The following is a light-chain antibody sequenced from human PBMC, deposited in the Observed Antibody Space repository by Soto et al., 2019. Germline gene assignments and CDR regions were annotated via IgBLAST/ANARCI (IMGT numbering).Light chain of an antibody. Sequence: QSVLTQPPSVSGAPGQRVTISCTGSSSNIGAGYDVHWYQQLPGTAPKLLISGNSDRPSGVPDRFSGSKSGTSASLAITGLQAEDEGDYYCQSYDSSLSAWVFGGGTQLTVL. J-gene: IGLJ3*02. CDR1: SSNIGAGYD. CDR2: GNS. CDR3: QSYDSSLSAWV. V-gene: IGLV1-40*01.